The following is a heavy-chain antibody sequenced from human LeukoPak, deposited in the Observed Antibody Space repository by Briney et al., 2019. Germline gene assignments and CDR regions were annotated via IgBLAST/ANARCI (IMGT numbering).Heavy chain of an antibody. Sequence: ASVKVSCKASGGTFSSYAISWVRQAPGQGLEWMGWINPNSGGTNYAQKFQGRVTMTRDTSISTAYMELSRLRSDDTAVYYCARFAYDYGDSRAIDYWGQGTLVTVSS. D-gene: IGHD4-17*01. V-gene: IGHV1-2*02. CDR3: ARFAYDYGDSRAIDY. J-gene: IGHJ4*02. CDR2: INPNSGGT. CDR1: GGTFSSYA.